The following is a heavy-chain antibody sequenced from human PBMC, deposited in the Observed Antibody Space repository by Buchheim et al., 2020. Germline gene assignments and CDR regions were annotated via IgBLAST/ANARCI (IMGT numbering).Heavy chain of an antibody. V-gene: IGHV3-7*01. CDR2: IKQDGSEK. CDR3: ARDWATYCSGDCYSYYYYYYMDV. D-gene: IGHD2-21*02. J-gene: IGHJ6*03. CDR1: GFTFSSYW. Sequence: EVQLVESGGGLVQPGGSLRLSCAASGFTFSSYWMSWVRQAPGKGLEWVANIKQDGSEKYYVDSVKGRFTISRDNAKNSLYLQMNSLRAEDTAVYYCARDWATYCSGDCYSYYYYYYMDVWGKGTT.